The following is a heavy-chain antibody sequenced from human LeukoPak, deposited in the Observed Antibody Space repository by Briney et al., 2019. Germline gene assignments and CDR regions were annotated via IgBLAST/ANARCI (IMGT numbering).Heavy chain of an antibody. CDR1: GFTFSNAW. CDR3: ARMPGYSYYYMDV. J-gene: IGHJ6*03. CDR2: IYHSGST. V-gene: IGHV4-38-2*01. D-gene: IGHD5-18*01. Sequence: PGGSLRLSCAASGFTFSNAWMSWVRQAPGKGLEWIGSIYHSGSTYYNPSLKSRVTISVDTSKNQFSLKLSSVTAADTAVYYCARMPGYSYYYMDVWGKGTTVTVSS.